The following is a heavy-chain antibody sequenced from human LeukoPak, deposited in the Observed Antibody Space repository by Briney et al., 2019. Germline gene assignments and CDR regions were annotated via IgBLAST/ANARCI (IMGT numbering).Heavy chain of an antibody. CDR2: IYYSGST. CDR3: ARGLGYCSGGSCYADY. D-gene: IGHD2-15*01. J-gene: IGHJ4*02. V-gene: IGHV4-39*01. CDR1: GGSISSSSYY. Sequence: SQTLSLTCAVSGGSISSSSYYWGWIRQPPGKGLEWIGSIYYSGSTYYNPSLKSRVTISVDTSKNQFSLKLSSVTAADTAVYYCARGLGYCSGGSCYADYRGQGTLVTVSS.